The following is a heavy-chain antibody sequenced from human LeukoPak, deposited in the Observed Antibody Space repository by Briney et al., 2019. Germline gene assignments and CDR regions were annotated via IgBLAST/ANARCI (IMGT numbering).Heavy chain of an antibody. Sequence: GGPLRLSCAASGFTFSSYAMHWVRQAPGKGLEWVAVISYDGSNKYYADSVKGRFTISRDNSKNTLYLQMNSLRAEDTAVYYCARKYKHYYDSSGYYHARGAFDIWGQGTMVTVSS. CDR1: GFTFSSYA. CDR2: ISYDGSNK. J-gene: IGHJ3*02. D-gene: IGHD3-22*01. CDR3: ARKYKHYYDSSGYYHARGAFDI. V-gene: IGHV3-30*04.